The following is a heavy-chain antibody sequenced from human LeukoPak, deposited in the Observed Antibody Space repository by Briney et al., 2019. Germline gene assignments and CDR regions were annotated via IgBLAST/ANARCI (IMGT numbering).Heavy chain of an antibody. CDR3: AKDPLIDFWSGYPDEGLGFDY. D-gene: IGHD3-3*01. J-gene: IGHJ4*02. Sequence: GGSLRLSCAASGFTFDDYAMHWVRQAPGKGLEWFSLISGEGDSTYYADSVKGRFTISRDNSKNSLYLQMNSLRTEDTALYYCAKDPLIDFWSGYPDEGLGFDYWGQGTLVTVSS. V-gene: IGHV3-43*02. CDR2: ISGEGDST. CDR1: GFTFDDYA.